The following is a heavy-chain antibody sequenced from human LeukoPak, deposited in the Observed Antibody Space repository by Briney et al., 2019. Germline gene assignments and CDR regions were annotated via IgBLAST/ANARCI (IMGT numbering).Heavy chain of an antibody. CDR3: ARVGGSYNYYYYYMDV. V-gene: IGHV1-2*02. J-gene: IGHJ6*03. CDR2: INPNSGGT. CDR1: GYTFTSYG. Sequence: ASVKVSCKASGYTFTSYGISWVRQAPGQGLEWMGWINPNSGGTNYAQKFQGRVTMTRDTSISTAYMELSRLRSDDTAVYYCARVGGSYNYYYYYMDVWGKGTTVTVSS. D-gene: IGHD1-26*01.